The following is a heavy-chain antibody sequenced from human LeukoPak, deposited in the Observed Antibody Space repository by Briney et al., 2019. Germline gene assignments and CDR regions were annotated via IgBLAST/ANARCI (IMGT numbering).Heavy chain of an antibody. J-gene: IGHJ4*02. V-gene: IGHV1-69*06. CDR3: ARNYYGSSGYSTFDY. D-gene: IGHD3-22*01. Sequence: SVKVSCKASGGTFSSYAISWVRQAPGQGLEWMGRIIPIFGTANYAQKFQGRVTITADKSTSTAYMGLSSLRSEDTAVYYCARNYYGSSGYSTFDYWGQGTLVTVSS. CDR1: GGTFSSYA. CDR2: IIPIFGTA.